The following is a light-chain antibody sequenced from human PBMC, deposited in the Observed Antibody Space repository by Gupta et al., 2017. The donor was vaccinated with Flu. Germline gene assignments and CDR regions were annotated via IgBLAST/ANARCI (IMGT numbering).Light chain of an antibody. J-gene: IGLJ1*01. CDR1: NIGSKT. CDR3: QVWDGSSDHYV. Sequence: SYVLTQSPSVSVAPGQTARITCGGKNIGSKTVHWHQQKPGQAPVVVVYNDGDRPSGIPERFSGSNSGNTATLTISRVDAGDEADYYCQVWDGSSDHYVFGTGTKVTVL. V-gene: IGLV3-21*02. CDR2: NDG.